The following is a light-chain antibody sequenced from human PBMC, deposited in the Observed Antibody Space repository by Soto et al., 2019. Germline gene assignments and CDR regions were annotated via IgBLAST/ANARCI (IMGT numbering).Light chain of an antibody. J-gene: IGKJ4*01. Sequence: LVLTQSPGTLSLSPGERATLSCRASQTVSNNFLAWYQEKPGRGPRLLIYGASTRATGIPDRFSGSGSGTDFTLTISRLDPEDFAVYYCRQYGRSLEFAVGGGTKVDIK. CDR1: QTVSNNF. CDR3: RQYGRSLEFA. V-gene: IGKV3-20*01. CDR2: GAS.